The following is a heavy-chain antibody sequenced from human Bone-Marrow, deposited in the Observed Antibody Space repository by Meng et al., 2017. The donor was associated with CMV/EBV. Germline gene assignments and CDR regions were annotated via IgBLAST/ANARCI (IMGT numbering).Heavy chain of an antibody. Sequence: GESLKISCAASGFTFSSYGMHWVRQAPGKGLEWVAFIRYDGSNKYYADSVKGRFTISRDNSKNTLYLQMNSLRAEDTAVYYCARTAVGSYYGGKRREGRVDLDAFDIWGQGTMVTVS. J-gene: IGHJ3*02. CDR3: ARTAVGSYYGGKRREGRVDLDAFDI. CDR1: GFTFSSYG. D-gene: IGHD4-23*01. CDR2: IRYDGSNK. V-gene: IGHV3-30*02.